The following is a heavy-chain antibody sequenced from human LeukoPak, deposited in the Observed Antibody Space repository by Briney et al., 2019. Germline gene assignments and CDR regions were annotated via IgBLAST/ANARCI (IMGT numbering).Heavy chain of an antibody. D-gene: IGHD3-10*01. CDR2: ISHSGST. J-gene: IGHJ6*03. CDR1: GGSISSGSYY. CDR3: ARHRFGSGSYLYYYYYMDV. V-gene: IGHV4-39*01. Sequence: IPSETLSLTCTVSGGSISSGSYYWSWIRQPPGKGLEWIGQISHSGSTNYNPSLKTRVTISEGTSKNQFSLKLSSVTAADTAVYYCARHRFGSGSYLYYYYYMDVWGKGTTVTISS.